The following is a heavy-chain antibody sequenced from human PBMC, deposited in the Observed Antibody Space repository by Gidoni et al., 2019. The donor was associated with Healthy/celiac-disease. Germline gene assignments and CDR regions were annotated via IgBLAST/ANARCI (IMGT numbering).Heavy chain of an antibody. CDR2: IKSKTDGGTT. Sequence: KGLEWVGRIKSKTDGGTTDYAAPVKGRFTISRDDSKNTLYLQMNSLKTEDTAVYYCTTGTTVTTLYYMDVWGKGTTVTVSS. V-gene: IGHV3-15*01. CDR3: TTGTTVTTLYYMDV. D-gene: IGHD4-17*01. J-gene: IGHJ6*03.